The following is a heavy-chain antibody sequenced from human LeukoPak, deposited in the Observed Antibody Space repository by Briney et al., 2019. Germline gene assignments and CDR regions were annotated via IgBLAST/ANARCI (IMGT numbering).Heavy chain of an antibody. D-gene: IGHD3-22*01. Sequence: GASVKVSCKASGYTFTSYGISWVRQAPGQGLEWMGWISAYNGNTNYAQKLQGRVTMTTDTSTSTVYMELSSLRSEDTAVYYCARDLECYYDSSGSYPHYFDYWGQGTLVTVSS. CDR2: ISAYNGNT. V-gene: IGHV1-18*01. CDR1: GYTFTSYG. CDR3: ARDLECYYDSSGSYPHYFDY. J-gene: IGHJ4*02.